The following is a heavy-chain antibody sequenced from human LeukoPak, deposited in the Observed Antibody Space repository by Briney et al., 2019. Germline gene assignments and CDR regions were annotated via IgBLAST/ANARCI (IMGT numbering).Heavy chain of an antibody. V-gene: IGHV1-18*04. D-gene: IGHD2-15*01. CDR1: GYAFTSYG. CDR2: ISAYNGNT. Sequence: GASVKVSCKASGYAFTSYGISWVRQAPGQGLEWMGWISAYNGNTNYAQKLQGRVTMTTDTSTSTAYMELRSLRSDDTAVYYCARASVVVAASHFDYWGQGTLVTVSS. J-gene: IGHJ4*02. CDR3: ARASVVVAASHFDY.